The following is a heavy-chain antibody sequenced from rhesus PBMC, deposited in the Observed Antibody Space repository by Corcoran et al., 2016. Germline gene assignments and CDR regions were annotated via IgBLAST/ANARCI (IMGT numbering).Heavy chain of an antibody. V-gene: IGHV4-173*01. CDR3: ARDWGGSYNNYFDY. D-gene: IGHD1-44*02. CDR2: ISSSGRSP. CDR1: GGSISSNY. Sequence: QLQLQESGPGLVKPSETLSLTCAVSGGSISSNYWSWIRQPPWKGLEWIGRISSSGRSPAYTPTHKSRFTTSTDPSKNQFSLKLSSVTAADTAVYYCARDWGGSYNNYFDYWGQGVLVTVSS. J-gene: IGHJ4*01.